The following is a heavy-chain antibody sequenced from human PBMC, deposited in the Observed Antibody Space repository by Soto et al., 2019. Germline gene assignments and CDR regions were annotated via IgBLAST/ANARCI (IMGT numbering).Heavy chain of an antibody. CDR1: GFTFSSYG. V-gene: IGHV3-30*18. CDR2: ISYDGSNK. J-gene: IGHJ4*02. CDR3: AKDRGYCGGDCLETQFDY. Sequence: RLSCAASGFTFSSYGMHWVRQAPGKGLEWVAVISYDGSNKYYADSVKGRFTISRDNSKNTLYLQMNSLRAEDTAVYYCAKDRGYCGGDCLETQFDYWGQGTLVTVSS. D-gene: IGHD2-21*02.